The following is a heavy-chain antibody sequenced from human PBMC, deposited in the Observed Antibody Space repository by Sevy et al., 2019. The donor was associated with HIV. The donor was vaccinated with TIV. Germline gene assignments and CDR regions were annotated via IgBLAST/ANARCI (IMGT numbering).Heavy chain of an antibody. D-gene: IGHD2-21*02. CDR1: GYIFTDYY. V-gene: IGHV1-2*02. CDR2: INPKSGGA. J-gene: IGHJ4*02. CDR3: ARIPQQVADDMYDDSGAYYAIYYFDY. Sequence: ASVKVSCKPSGYIFTDYYIHWMRQAPGQGLEWIGYINPKSGGAISAPRFQGRVALTRDTSISAVSMELSRLDTDDTAVDYCARIPQQVADDMYDDSGAYYAIYYFDYWGQGALVTVSS.